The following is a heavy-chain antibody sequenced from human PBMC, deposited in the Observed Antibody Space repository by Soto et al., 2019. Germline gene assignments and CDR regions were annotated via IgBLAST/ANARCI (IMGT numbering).Heavy chain of an antibody. V-gene: IGHV3-30*18. CDR3: AKAETEWFGEDY. Sequence: QVQLVESGGGVVQPGTSLRLSCAASGFTFSTYTMHWVRQAPGKGLEWVAVISHDGSNKFYADSVKGRFTISRDNSQNTLSLQMNGLRGEDTALYYCAKAETEWFGEDYWGQGTLVTVSS. CDR2: ISHDGSNK. J-gene: IGHJ4*02. CDR1: GFTFSTYT. D-gene: IGHD3-10*01.